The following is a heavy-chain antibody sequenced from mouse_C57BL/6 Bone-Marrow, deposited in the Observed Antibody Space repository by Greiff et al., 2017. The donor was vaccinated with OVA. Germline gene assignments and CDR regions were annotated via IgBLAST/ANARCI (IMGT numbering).Heavy chain of an antibody. CDR2: INPYNGGT. J-gene: IGHJ2*01. CDR3: AIWFYDYGSSWNWDY. CDR1: GYTFTDYY. Sequence: EVQLQQSGPVLVKPGASVKMSCKASGYTFTDYYMNWVKQSPGQSLEWIGVINPYNGGTSYNQKFKGKATLTVDKSSSTAYMELNSLTSEDSAVYYCAIWFYDYGSSWNWDYWGQGTTLTVSS. V-gene: IGHV1-19*01. D-gene: IGHD1-1*01.